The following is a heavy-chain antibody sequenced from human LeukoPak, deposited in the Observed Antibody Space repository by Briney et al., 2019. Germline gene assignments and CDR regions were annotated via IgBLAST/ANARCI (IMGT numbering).Heavy chain of an antibody. D-gene: IGHD3-10*01. J-gene: IGHJ4*02. CDR1: GFTFSNYW. CDR2: IKQDGSRK. CDR3: AKGQNLWFGELLHSG. Sequence: GGSLRLSCAASGFTFSNYWMDWVRQAPGKGLEWVAKIKQDGSRKDYVDSVKGRFTISRDNAKNSLYLEMSSLRVEDTGVYYCAKGQNLWFGELLHSGWGQGTLVTVSS. V-gene: IGHV3-7*01.